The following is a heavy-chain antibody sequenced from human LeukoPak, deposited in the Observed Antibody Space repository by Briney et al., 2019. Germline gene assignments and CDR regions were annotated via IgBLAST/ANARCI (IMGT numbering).Heavy chain of an antibody. V-gene: IGHV1-8*03. J-gene: IGHJ4*02. CDR3: ARGYYCGAWSCRY. CDR2: MNLNSDNT. Sequence: PSVKVSCKASGYTFTSYDINWVRHAPGQGLERMGWMNLNSDNTSYAQKFQGRVTITRHSSRSTAYMELSSLRSEDTAVYYCARGYYCGAWSCRYWGRGTLVSVSS. CDR1: GYTFTSYD. D-gene: IGHD3-10*01.